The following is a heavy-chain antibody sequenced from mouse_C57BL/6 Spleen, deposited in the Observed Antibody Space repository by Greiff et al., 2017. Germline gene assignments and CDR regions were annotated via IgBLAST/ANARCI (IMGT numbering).Heavy chain of an antibody. CDR3: ARRLDSSGYLDY. CDR2: ISSGSSTI. Sequence: EVQRVESGGGLVKPGGSLKLSCAASGFTFSDYGMHWVRQAPEKGLAWVAYISSGSSTIYYADTVKGRFTISRDNAKNTLFLQMTSLRSEDTAMYYCARRLDSSGYLDYWGQGTTLTVSS. CDR1: GFTFSDYG. J-gene: IGHJ2*01. V-gene: IGHV5-17*01. D-gene: IGHD3-2*02.